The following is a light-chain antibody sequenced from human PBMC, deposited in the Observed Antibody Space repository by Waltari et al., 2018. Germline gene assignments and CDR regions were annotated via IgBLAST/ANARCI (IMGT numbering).Light chain of an antibody. V-gene: IGKV3-11*01. Sequence: EIVLTQSPPTLSLSPGERATLSCRASQSVNNYLAWYQQKPGQAPRRLIYDASNRATGIPARLSGSGSGTDFTLTITSLEPEDFAVYYCQQRSTWYTFGQGTKLEIK. CDR3: QQRSTWYT. CDR1: QSVNNY. CDR2: DAS. J-gene: IGKJ2*01.